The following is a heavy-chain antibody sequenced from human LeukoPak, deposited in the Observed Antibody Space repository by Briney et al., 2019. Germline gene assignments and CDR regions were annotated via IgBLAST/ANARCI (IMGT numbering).Heavy chain of an antibody. Sequence: GSLRLSFAASAFTFGSFGMSWVRQAPGKGLEWVSAISDTGGSTFYADSVKGRFTISRDNSKNTLYLQMNSLRAEDTAVYYCAKGRIQSYMAPEYWGQGTLVTVSS. V-gene: IGHV3-23*01. CDR1: AFTFGSFG. CDR2: ISDTGGST. D-gene: IGHD5-18*01. CDR3: AKGRIQSYMAPEY. J-gene: IGHJ4*02.